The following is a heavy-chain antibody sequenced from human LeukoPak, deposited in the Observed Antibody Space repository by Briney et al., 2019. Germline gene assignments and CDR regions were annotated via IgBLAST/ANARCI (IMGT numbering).Heavy chain of an antibody. J-gene: IGHJ3*02. CDR2: ISSSSSYI. D-gene: IGHD4-17*01. CDR1: GFTFSSYS. Sequence: PGGSLRLSCAASGFTFSSYSMNWVRQAPGKGLEWVSSISSSSSYIYYADSVKGRFTISRDNAKNSLYLQMNSLRAEDTAVYYCARTVTLAIRAFDIWGQGTMVTVSS. V-gene: IGHV3-21*01. CDR3: ARTVTLAIRAFDI.